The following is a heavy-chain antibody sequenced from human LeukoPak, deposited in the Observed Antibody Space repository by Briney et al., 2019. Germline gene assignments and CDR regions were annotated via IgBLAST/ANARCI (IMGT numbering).Heavy chain of an antibody. J-gene: IGHJ4*02. CDR2: VNLQGST. D-gene: IGHD4-23*01. CDR3: ARLRYGGNSDY. Sequence: PSETLSLTCGVSGGSITNTNYWTWVRQPPGKGLEWIGEVNLQGSTNYNPSLMGRVAIAVDTSENHISLQLTSVTAADTAVYYYARLRYGGNSDYWGQGTLVTVSS. CDR1: GGSITNTNY. V-gene: IGHV4-4*02.